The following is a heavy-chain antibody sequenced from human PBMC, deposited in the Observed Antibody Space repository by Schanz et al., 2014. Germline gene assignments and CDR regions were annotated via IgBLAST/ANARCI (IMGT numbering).Heavy chain of an antibody. D-gene: IGHD5-12*01. Sequence: QVQLVQSGAEMKKPGASVKVSCKASGYTFTGYYMHWVRQAPGQGLEWMGWINPNSGTTNYAQKFQGWVTMTRDTSTSTADMEQSRLKSDDTTVYYCARAFGGYDPAGALDYWGQGTLVTGSS. J-gene: IGHJ4*02. CDR3: ARAFGGYDPAGALDY. CDR2: INPNSGTT. V-gene: IGHV1-2*04. CDR1: GYTFTGYY.